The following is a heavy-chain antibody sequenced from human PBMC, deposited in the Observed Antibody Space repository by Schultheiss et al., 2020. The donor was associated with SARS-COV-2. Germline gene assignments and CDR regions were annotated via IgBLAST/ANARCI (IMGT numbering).Heavy chain of an antibody. D-gene: IGHD3-3*01. J-gene: IGHJ5*02. CDR1: GFTFSSYA. CDR2: ISYDGSNK. CDR3: ARGVTIFGVAGRFDP. V-gene: IGHV3-30*07. Sequence: GGSLRLSCAASGFTFSSYAMHWVRQAPGKGLEWVAVISYDGSNKYYADSVKGRFTISRDNSKNSLYLQMNSLRAEDTAVYYCARGVTIFGVAGRFDPWGQGTLVTVSS.